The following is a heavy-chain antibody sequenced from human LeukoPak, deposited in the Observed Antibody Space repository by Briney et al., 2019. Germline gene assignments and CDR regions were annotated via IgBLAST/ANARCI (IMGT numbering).Heavy chain of an antibody. CDR3: AKRGYRGYYYGMDV. CDR1: GFTFSSYA. D-gene: IGHD5-12*01. J-gene: IGHJ6*04. CDR2: ISGSGGST. Sequence: PGGSLRLSCAASGFTFSSYAMSWVRQAPGKGLEWVSAISGSGGSTYYADSVKGRFTTSRDNSKNTLYLQMNSLRAEDTAVYYCAKRGYRGYYYGMDVWGKGTAVTVSS. V-gene: IGHV3-23*01.